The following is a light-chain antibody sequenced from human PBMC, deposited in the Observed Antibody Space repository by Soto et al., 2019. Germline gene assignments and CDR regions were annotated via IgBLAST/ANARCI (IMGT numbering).Light chain of an antibody. CDR3: MQGTHWPRT. V-gene: IGKV2-30*01. CDR1: QSLLYSDGNTY. CDR2: KGS. Sequence: DVVMTQSPLSLPVTLGQPASISCRSSQSLLYSDGNTYLHWFQQRPGQSPRRLIYKGSKRDSGVPDRFSGSGSGTDFTLTISRVEAEDVGVYYCMQGTHWPRTFGLGTKLEIK. J-gene: IGKJ2*01.